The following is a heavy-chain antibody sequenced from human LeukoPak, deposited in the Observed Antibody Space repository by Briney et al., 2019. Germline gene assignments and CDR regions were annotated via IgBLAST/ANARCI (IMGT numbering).Heavy chain of an antibody. CDR3: ARDLKVAAAGTPAYYYGMDV. D-gene: IGHD6-13*01. Sequence: PGGSLRLSCAASGFTFSRFWMTWVRQAPGKGLDWVANIKQDGSEKYYVDSVKGRFTISRDNAKNSLYLQMNSLRVDDTAVYYCARDLKVAAAGTPAYYYGMDVWGQGTTVTVSS. J-gene: IGHJ6*02. V-gene: IGHV3-7*01. CDR1: GFTFSRFW. CDR2: IKQDGSEK.